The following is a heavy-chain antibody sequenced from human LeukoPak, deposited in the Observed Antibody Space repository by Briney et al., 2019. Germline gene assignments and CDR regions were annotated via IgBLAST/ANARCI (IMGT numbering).Heavy chain of an antibody. D-gene: IGHD2-21*02. CDR2: IRYDGSNK. J-gene: IGHJ4*02. CDR3: AKGGIADIVVVTATPTHFDY. V-gene: IGHV3-30*02. Sequence: GGSLRLSCAASGFTFSSYGMHWVRQAPGKGLEWVAFIRYDGSNKYYADSVKGRFTISRDNSKNTLYLQMNSLRAEDTAVYYCAKGGIADIVVVTATPTHFDYWGQGTLVTVSS. CDR1: GFTFSSYG.